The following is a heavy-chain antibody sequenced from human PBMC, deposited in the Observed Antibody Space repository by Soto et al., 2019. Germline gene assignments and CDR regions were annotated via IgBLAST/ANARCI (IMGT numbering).Heavy chain of an antibody. Sequence: SETLSLTCTVSGGSISSYYWSWIRQPPGKGLEWIGYIYYSGSTNYNPSLKSRVTISVDTSKNQFSLKLSSVTAADTAVYYCARAPRGYYYYYMDVWGKGTTVTVSS. CDR2: IYYSGST. D-gene: IGHD7-27*01. J-gene: IGHJ6*03. V-gene: IGHV4-59*01. CDR1: GGSISSYY. CDR3: ARAPRGYYYYYMDV.